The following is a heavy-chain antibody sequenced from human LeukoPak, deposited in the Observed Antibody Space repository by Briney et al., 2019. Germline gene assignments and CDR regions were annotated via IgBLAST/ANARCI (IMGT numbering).Heavy chain of an antibody. CDR3: ARYCSSTNCYKGGFDP. CDR1: GGSISSGGYY. Sequence: SETLSLTSTFSGGSISSGGYYWSWIRQHPGKGLEWIGYIYYSGSTYSNPSLKSRVTISVDTSKNQFSLNLSTVTAADTAVYYCARYCSSTNCYKGGFDPWGQGTLVTVSS. V-gene: IGHV4-31*03. J-gene: IGHJ5*02. D-gene: IGHD2-2*02. CDR2: IYYSGST.